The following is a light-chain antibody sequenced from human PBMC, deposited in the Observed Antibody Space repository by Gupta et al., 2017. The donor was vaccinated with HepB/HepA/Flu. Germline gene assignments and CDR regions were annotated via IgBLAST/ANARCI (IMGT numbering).Light chain of an antibody. Sequence: QSVLTQTPSASGTHGQRVTISCSGSSSNIGSNTVNGYQQLPGTAPKLLIYSTNQRPSGVPDRFSGSKSGTSASLAISGLQSEDEADYYCAAWDDSLNGYVFGTGTKVTVL. CDR2: STN. J-gene: IGLJ1*01. CDR1: SSNIGSNT. CDR3: AAWDDSLNGYV. V-gene: IGLV1-44*01.